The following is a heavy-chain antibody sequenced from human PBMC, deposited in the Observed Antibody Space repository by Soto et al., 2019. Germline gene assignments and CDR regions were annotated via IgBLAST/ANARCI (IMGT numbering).Heavy chain of an antibody. Sequence: GGSLRLSCAASGFTFSSYAMSWVRQARGKGLEWVSSISASGGSTYYADSVKGRFTISRDNSKNTLYMQMNCLRAEDTAVYYCAYSSTPFDYWGQGTLVTVSS. CDR3: AYSSTPFDY. V-gene: IGHV3-23*01. J-gene: IGHJ4*02. CDR2: ISASGGST. CDR1: GFTFSSYA. D-gene: IGHD6-13*01.